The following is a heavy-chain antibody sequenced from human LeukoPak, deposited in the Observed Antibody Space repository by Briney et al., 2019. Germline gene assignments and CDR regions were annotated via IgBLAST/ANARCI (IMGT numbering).Heavy chain of an antibody. CDR3: ARGFKRSVYDFWSGYYFSGYMDV. CDR1: GYTFTSYG. J-gene: IGHJ6*03. V-gene: IGHV1-18*01. Sequence: ASVKVSCKASGYTFTSYGISWVRQAPGQGLEWMGWISAYNGNTNCAQKLQGRVTMTTDTSTSTAYMELRSLRSDDTAVYYCARGFKRSVYDFWSGYYFSGYMDVWGKGTTVTVSS. CDR2: ISAYNGNT. D-gene: IGHD3-3*01.